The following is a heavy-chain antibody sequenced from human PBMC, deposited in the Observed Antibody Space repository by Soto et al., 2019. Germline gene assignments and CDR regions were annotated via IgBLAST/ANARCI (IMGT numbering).Heavy chain of an antibody. D-gene: IGHD1-1*01. CDR1: GGSISSYY. CDR2: IYYSGST. V-gene: IGHV4-59*01. J-gene: IGHJ4*02. Sequence: QVQLQESGPGLVKPSETLSLTCTVSGGSISSYYWSWIRQPPGKGLEWIGYIYYSGSTNYNPSLKSRGTISVDTSKNQFSLKLSSVPAADTAVYYCARDSGTTGTGGMFDYWGQGTLVTVSS. CDR3: ARDSGTTGTGGMFDY.